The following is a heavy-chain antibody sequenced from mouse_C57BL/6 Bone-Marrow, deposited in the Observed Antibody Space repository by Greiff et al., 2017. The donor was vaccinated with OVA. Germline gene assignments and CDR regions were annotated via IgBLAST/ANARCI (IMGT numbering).Heavy chain of an antibody. V-gene: IGHV1-52*01. CDR2: IDPSDSET. CDR3: ARLRRNLYAMDY. J-gene: IGHJ4*01. CDR1: GYTFTSYW. Sequence: VQLQQPGAELVRPGSSVKLSCKASGYTFTSYWMHWVKQRPIQGLEWIGNIDPSDSETHYNQKFKDKATLTVDKSSSTAYMQLSSLTSEDSAVYYCARLRRNLYAMDYWGQGTSVTVSS. D-gene: IGHD2-12*01.